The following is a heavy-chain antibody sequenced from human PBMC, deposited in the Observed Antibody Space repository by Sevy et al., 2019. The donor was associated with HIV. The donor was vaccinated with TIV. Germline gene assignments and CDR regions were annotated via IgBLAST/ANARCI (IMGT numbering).Heavy chain of an antibody. CDR1: GFTFSTYG. CDR2: RWSDGSVE. CDR3: ATDRGGSPFDF. Sequence: GGSLRLSCAASGFTFSTYGMHWVRRAPVKGLEWVADRWSDGSVEKYADSMKGRFTISRDNSKSTLYLQMNSLRAEDTAVYYCATDRGGSPFDFWGQGTLVTVSS. D-gene: IGHD3-10*01. J-gene: IGHJ4*02. V-gene: IGHV3-33*03.